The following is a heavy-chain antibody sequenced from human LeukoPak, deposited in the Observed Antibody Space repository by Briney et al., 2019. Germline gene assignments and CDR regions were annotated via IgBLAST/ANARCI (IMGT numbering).Heavy chain of an antibody. D-gene: IGHD6-19*01. J-gene: IGHJ6*02. CDR2: ITSSSSSI. V-gene: IGHV3-21*01. CDR3: ARDREIAVAGRPGGNYYYYGMDV. CDR1: GFTFGSYS. Sequence: GGSLRLSCAASGFTFGSYSMNWVRQAPGKGLEWVSSITSSSSSIYYADSVKGRFTISRDNAKNSLYLQMNSLRAEDTAVCYCARDREIAVAGRPGGNYYYYGMDVWGQGTTVTVSS.